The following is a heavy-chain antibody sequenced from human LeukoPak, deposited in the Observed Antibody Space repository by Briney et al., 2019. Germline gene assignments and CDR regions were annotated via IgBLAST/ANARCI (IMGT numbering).Heavy chain of an antibody. D-gene: IGHD6-13*01. CDR1: GYTFTSYG. CDR3: ARAHLIAAPGYNWFDP. V-gene: IGHV1-2*02. Sequence: ASVNVSCKASGYTFTSYGINWVRQAPGQGLEWMGWINPNSGGTNYAQKFQGRVTMTRDTSINTAYMELSSLRSDDTAVFYCARAHLIAAPGYNWFDPWGQGTLVTVSS. CDR2: INPNSGGT. J-gene: IGHJ5*02.